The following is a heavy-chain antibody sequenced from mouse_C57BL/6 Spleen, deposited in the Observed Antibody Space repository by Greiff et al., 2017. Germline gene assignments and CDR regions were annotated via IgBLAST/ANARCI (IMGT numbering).Heavy chain of an antibody. CDR1: GYTFTDYY. CDR2: INPYNGGT. J-gene: IGHJ2*01. D-gene: IGHD2-5*01. CDR3: ARSLSDSKGDYFDY. Sequence: EVMLVESGPVLVKPGASVKMSCKASGYTFTDYYMNWVKQSHGKSLEWIGVINPYNGGTSYNQKFKGKATLTVDKSSSTAYMELNSLTSEDSAVYYCARSLSDSKGDYFDYWGQGTTLTVSS. V-gene: IGHV1-19*01.